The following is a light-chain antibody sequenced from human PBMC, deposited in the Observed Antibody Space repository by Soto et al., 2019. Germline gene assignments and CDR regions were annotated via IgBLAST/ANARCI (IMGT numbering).Light chain of an antibody. Sequence: EIVLTQSPGTLSLSPGERATLSCRASQSVSSNSLAWYQQEPGQAPRLLIYGASSRATGIPDRFSGSGSGTVFTLTISRLEPEDFAVYYCQQYGSSPRTFGQGTKVETK. CDR2: GAS. V-gene: IGKV3-20*01. CDR3: QQYGSSPRT. J-gene: IGKJ1*01. CDR1: QSVSSNS.